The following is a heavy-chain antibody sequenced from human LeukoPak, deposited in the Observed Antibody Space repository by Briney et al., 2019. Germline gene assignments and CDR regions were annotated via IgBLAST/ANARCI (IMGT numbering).Heavy chain of an antibody. CDR1: GLTFDDYA. J-gene: IGHJ6*03. CDR3: ARDPRYGGYYYYYMDV. Sequence: PGGSLRLSCAASGLTFDDYAMHWVRQAPGKGLEWVSGISWNSGSIGYADSVKGRFTISRDNSKNTLYLQMNSLRTEDTAVYYCARDPRYGGYYYYYMDVWGKGTTVTVSS. V-gene: IGHV3-9*01. D-gene: IGHD3-16*01. CDR2: ISWNSGSI.